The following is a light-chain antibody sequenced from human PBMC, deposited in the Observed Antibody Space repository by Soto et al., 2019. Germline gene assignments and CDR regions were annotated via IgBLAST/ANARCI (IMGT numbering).Light chain of an antibody. V-gene: IGLV2-14*01. Sequence: ALTQPASVSGSPGQSITISCTGTSSDVGGYDYVSWYQQHPGKAPRLMIYKASNRPSGVSHRFSGSRSGNTASLTISGLQAEDEADYYCSSYTSGSTLYVFGTGTKVTVL. CDR1: SSDVGGYDY. CDR2: KAS. J-gene: IGLJ1*01. CDR3: SSYTSGSTLYV.